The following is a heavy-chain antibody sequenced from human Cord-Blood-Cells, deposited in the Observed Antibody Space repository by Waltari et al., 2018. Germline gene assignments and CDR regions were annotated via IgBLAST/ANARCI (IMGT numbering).Heavy chain of an antibody. CDR3: AKDLESAARGAFDI. D-gene: IGHD6-6*01. CDR1: GFTFSSYG. V-gene: IGHV3-30*18. Sequence: QVQLVESGGGVVQPGRSLRLSCAASGFTFSSYGMHWVRLAPGKGLEWVAVISYDGSNKYYADSVKGRFTISRDNSKNTLYLQMNSLRAEDTAVYYCAKDLESAARGAFDIWGQGTMVTVSS. CDR2: ISYDGSNK. J-gene: IGHJ3*02.